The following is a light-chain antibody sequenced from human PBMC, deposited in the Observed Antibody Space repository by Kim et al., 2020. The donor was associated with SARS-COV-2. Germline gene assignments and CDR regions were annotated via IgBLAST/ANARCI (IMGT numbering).Light chain of an antibody. CDR1: QSIGRW. CDR2: DVS. Sequence: DIQMTQSPSTLSASVGDRVTFTCRASQSIGRWLAWYQQKPGKTPKLLISDVSSLESGVPSRFSGSGSGTEFTLTISSLQPDDFATYYCQEYTTYSRTFGQGTKLEIK. V-gene: IGKV1-5*01. J-gene: IGKJ1*01. CDR3: QEYTTYSRT.